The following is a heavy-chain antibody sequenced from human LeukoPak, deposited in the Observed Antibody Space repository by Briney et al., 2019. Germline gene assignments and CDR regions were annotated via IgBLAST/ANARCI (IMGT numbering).Heavy chain of an antibody. J-gene: IGHJ3*02. Sequence: SETLSLTCTVSGGSISSYYWSWIRQPPGKGLEWIGYIYYSGSTNSNPSLKSRVTISVDTSKNQFSLKLNSVTAADTAVYYCARADPIYLSNAFDIWGQGTMVTVSS. CDR1: GGSISSYY. CDR2: IYYSGST. CDR3: ARADPIYLSNAFDI. V-gene: IGHV4-59*01. D-gene: IGHD3-3*01.